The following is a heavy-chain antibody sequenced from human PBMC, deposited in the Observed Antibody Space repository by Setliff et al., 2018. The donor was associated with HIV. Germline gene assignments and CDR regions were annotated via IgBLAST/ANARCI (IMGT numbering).Heavy chain of an antibody. V-gene: IGHV5-51*01. CDR2: IFPDDSDT. J-gene: IGHJ1*01. Sequence: GESLKISCKGSGYTFTDYYIGWVRQMPGKGLEWMGIIFPDDSDTTYSSSFQGQVTISADKSINTAYLQWSSLKASDTAMYYCARLGDSFDSSGYYYSAEYFQHWGQGTQVTVSS. CDR3: ARLGDSFDSSGYYYSAEYFQH. CDR1: GYTFTDYY. D-gene: IGHD3-22*01.